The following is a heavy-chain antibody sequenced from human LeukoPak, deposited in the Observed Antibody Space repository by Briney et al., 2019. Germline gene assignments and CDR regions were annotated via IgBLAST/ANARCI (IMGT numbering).Heavy chain of an antibody. J-gene: IGHJ5*02. CDR3: AKKYSTGLDP. Sequence: GGSLRLSCAASGFTFTNAWMSWVRQAPGKGLEWVSYISSSSSTIYYADSVKGRFTISRDNAKNSLYLQMNSLRAEDTAVYYCAKKYSTGLDPWGQGTLVTVSS. CDR1: GFTFTNAW. D-gene: IGHD1-26*01. V-gene: IGHV3-48*01. CDR2: ISSSSSTI.